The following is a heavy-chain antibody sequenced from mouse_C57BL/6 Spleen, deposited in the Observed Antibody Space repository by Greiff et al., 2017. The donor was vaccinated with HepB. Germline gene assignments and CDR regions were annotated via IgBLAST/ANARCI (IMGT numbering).Heavy chain of an antibody. CDR3: AIYDYDGVAWFAY. D-gene: IGHD2-4*01. CDR1: GYSITSGYY. CDR2: ISYDGSN. J-gene: IGHJ3*01. Sequence: XDXSGPGLVKPSQSLSLTCSVTGYSITSGYYWNWIRQFPGNKLEWMGYISYDGSNNYNPSLKNRISITRDTSKNQFFLKFNSVTTEDTATYYCAIYDYDGVAWFAYWGQGTLVTVSA. V-gene: IGHV3-6*01.